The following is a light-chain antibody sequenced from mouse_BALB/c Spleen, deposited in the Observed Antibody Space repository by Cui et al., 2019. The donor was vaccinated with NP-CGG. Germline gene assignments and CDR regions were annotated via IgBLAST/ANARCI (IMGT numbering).Light chain of an antibody. CDR1: TGAVTTTNY. J-gene: IGLJ1*01. CDR3: ALWYGNHWV. V-gene: IGLV1*01. CDR2: GTN. Sequence: AVVTQESATTTSPGETVTLTCRSSTGAVTTTNYANWVQEKPDHLFSGLIGGTNNRAPGVPARFSGSLIGDKAALTITGAQTEDEAIYFCALWYGNHWVFGGGTKLTVL.